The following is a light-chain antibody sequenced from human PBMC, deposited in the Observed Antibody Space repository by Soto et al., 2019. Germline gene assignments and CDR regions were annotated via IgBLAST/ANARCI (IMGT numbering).Light chain of an antibody. CDR3: QQYNSYLWT. CDR1: QSISSW. CDR2: DAS. J-gene: IGKJ1*01. Sequence: DIQMTQSPSTLSASVGDRVTITCRASQSISSWLAWYQQKPRKAPKLLIYDASSLESGVPSRFSGSGSGTEFTLTISSLQPDDFATYYCQQYNSYLWTFGQGTKVDIK. V-gene: IGKV1-5*01.